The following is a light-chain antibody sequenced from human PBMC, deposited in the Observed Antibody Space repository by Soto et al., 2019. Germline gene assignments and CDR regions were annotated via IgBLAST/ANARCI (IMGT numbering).Light chain of an antibody. CDR1: QSIRTS. J-gene: IGKJ1*01. CDR2: AAS. Sequence: DIQMTKSPSSLSASVGDRVTITCRASQSIRTSLNWYQQKPGKAPKFLIYAASTLQSGVPSRFSGSGSGTDFTLTISSLQPEDFANYYSQQSYRNPRTFGQGTKVEIK. V-gene: IGKV1-39*01. CDR3: QQSYRNPRT.